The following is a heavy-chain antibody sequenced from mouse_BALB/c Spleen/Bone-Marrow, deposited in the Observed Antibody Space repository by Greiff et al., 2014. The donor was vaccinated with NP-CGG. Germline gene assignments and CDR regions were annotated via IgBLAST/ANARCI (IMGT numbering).Heavy chain of an antibody. D-gene: IGHD1-1*01. Sequence: VQLQQPGAELVKPGASVKLSCTASGFNIKDTYMHWVKQRPEQGLEWIGRIDPANGNTKYDPKFQGKATITADTSSNTAYLQLSSLTSEDTAVYYCASYYYDSSSFAYWGQGTLVTVSA. CDR2: IDPANGNT. V-gene: IGHV14-3*02. CDR1: GFNIKDTY. CDR3: ASYYYDSSSFAY. J-gene: IGHJ3*01.